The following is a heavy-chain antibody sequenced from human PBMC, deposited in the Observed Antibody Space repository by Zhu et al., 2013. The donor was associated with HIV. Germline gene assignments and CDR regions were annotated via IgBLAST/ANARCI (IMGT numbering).Heavy chain of an antibody. CDR2: MNPKSGNT. D-gene: IGHD3-16*01. J-gene: IGHJ5*02. V-gene: IGHV1-8*01. CDR1: GNSFSSYD. CDR3: ARAPFRGGASLDP. Sequence: QVQLVQSGAEVKKPGASVKVSCKPSGNSFSSYDINWVRQAPGQGLEWIGWMNPKSGNTAYPQKFQDRLTITRNISISTAYLELNSLTSEDTAIYYCARAPFRGGASLDPWGQGTLVTVSS.